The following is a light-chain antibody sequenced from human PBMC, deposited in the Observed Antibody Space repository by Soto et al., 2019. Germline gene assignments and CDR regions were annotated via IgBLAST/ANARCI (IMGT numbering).Light chain of an antibody. V-gene: IGKV3D-20*02. CDR1: QSVSSSY. CDR3: QQRSNWQLT. CDR2: GAS. Sequence: EIPMTQSPGTLSLSLGERDTTACVASQSVSSSYLAWYQQKPGQAPRLLIYGASSRATGIPDRFSGGGSGTDFTLTISRLEPEDFGVYYCQQRSNWQLTFGQGTRLEIK. J-gene: IGKJ5*01.